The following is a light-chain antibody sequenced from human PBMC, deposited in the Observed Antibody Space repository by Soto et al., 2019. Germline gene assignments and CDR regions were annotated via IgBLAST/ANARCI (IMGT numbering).Light chain of an antibody. V-gene: IGKV1-27*01. CDR2: AAS. J-gene: IGKJ4*01. CDR3: QKCKVAPFT. CDR1: QDIGNF. Sequence: ILMTQSPSSLSAFVGDRVTITCRASQDIGNFLAWYQQKPGKVPKLLIYAASTLQSGVPSRFSGSGSGTDFTHTISSLQPEDVATYYCQKCKVAPFTFGGGTKVDIK.